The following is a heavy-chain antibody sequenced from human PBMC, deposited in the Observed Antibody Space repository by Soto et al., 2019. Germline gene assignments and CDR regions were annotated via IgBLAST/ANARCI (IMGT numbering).Heavy chain of an antibody. V-gene: IGHV3-23*01. J-gene: IGHJ4*02. CDR2: ISAGGDRT. CDR3: ARRV. Sequence: EVHVSESGGGLVQPGGSLRLSCATSGFTFSNYPMNWVRQAPGKGLEWVSGISAGGDRTYYADSVKGRFTIFRDNSKNSVSLSMGAMRDEEMDFYYCARRVRGQGTLLTVSS. CDR1: GFTFSNYP.